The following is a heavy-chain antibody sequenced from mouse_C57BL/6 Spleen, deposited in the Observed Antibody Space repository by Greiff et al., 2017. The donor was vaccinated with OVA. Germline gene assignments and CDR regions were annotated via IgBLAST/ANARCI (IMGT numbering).Heavy chain of an antibody. J-gene: IGHJ1*03. Sequence: QVQLKQPGAELVRPGTSVKLSCKASGYTFTSYWMHWVKQRPGQGLEWIGVIDPSDSYTNYNQKFKGKATLTVDTSSSTAYMQLSSLTSEDSAVYYGARPHGSSHWYFDVWGTGTTVTVSS. D-gene: IGHD1-1*01. CDR1: GYTFTSYW. CDR3: ARPHGSSHWYFDV. V-gene: IGHV1-59*01. CDR2: IDPSDSYT.